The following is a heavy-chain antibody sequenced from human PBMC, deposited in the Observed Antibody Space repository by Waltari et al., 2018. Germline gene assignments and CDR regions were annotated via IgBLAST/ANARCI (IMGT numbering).Heavy chain of an antibody. J-gene: IGHJ6*03. CDR1: GDSIRGRYY. CDR3: ARSDVVVAPARNNYYFPMEV. CDR2: IYSSGSN. V-gene: IGHV4-61*09. D-gene: IGHD2-21*01. Sequence: QLQLQQSGPGLVKPSQTLSLACSLSGDSIRGRYYWNWVRQTAGEGLEWLWYIYSSGSNKYNPSLQSRATISIVNKTQFSLKLATVTAADTAVYYCARSDVVVAPARNNYYFPMEVWGQGTTVTVSS.